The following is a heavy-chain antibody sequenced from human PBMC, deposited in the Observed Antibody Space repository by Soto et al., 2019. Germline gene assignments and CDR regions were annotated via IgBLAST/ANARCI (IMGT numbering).Heavy chain of an antibody. CDR1: GFTFSSYG. CDR2: ISYDGNNK. J-gene: IGHJ6*02. Sequence: QVQLVESVGGVVQPGRSLRLSCAASGFTFSSYGMHWVRQAAGKGLEGVAVISYDGNNKKYADSVKGRFTISRDNSKNTVHLQMNSLRAEDTAIYYCTKGVFLSGMDVWGQGTTVIVSS. CDR3: TKGVFLSGMDV. D-gene: IGHD6-13*01. V-gene: IGHV3-30*18.